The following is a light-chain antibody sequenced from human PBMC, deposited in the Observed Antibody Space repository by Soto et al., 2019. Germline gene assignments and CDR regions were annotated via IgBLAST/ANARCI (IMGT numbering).Light chain of an antibody. CDR2: KAS. CDR1: QTISSW. J-gene: IGKJ1*01. V-gene: IGKV1-5*03. Sequence: DIHMTQSPSTLSGSVGDRFPITCRASQTISSWLAWYQQKPGKAPKLLIYKASTLKSGVPSRLRGSGYGTELTLTISSMQTDDFKTYYCQHYNSYPEAFGQGTKVDIK. CDR3: QHYNSYPEA.